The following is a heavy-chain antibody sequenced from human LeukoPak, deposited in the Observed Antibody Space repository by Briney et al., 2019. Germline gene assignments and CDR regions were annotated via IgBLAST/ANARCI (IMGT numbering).Heavy chain of an antibody. CDR2: INHSGST. CDR1: GGSFRGYY. J-gene: IGHJ6*03. V-gene: IGHV4-34*01. D-gene: IGHD1-1*01. Sequence: SETLSLTCGVCGGSFRGYYWSWIRQPPGKGLEWIGEINHSGSTNYNPSLKSRVTISVDTSKNQFSLKLSSVTAADTAVYYCAREDWNPPHGYMDVWGKGTTVTVSS. CDR3: AREDWNPPHGYMDV.